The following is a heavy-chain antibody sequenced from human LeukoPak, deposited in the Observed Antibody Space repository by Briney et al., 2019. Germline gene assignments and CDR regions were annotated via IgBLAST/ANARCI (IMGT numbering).Heavy chain of an antibody. J-gene: IGHJ4*02. CDR1: GGTFSSYA. V-gene: IGHV1-46*01. CDR3: ARDKGGIAAHFDY. Sequence: ASVKVSCKASGGTFSSYAISWVRQAPGQGLEWMGIINPSGGSTSYAQKFQGRVTMTRDTSTSTVYMELSSLRSEDTAVYYCARDKGGIAAHFDYWGQGALVTVSS. D-gene: IGHD6-6*01. CDR2: INPSGGST.